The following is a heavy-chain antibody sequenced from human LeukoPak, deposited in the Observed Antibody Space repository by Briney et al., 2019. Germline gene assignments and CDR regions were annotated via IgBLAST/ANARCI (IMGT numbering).Heavy chain of an antibody. J-gene: IGHJ4*02. V-gene: IGHV3-30*18. CDR1: GFTFSSYG. CDR3: AKDVLWRDEMATINGIFY. CDR2: ISYDGSNK. Sequence: GGSLRLSCAASGFTFSSYGMHWVRQAPGKGLEWVAVISYDGSNKYYADSVKGQFTISRDNSKNTLYLQMNSLRAEDTAVYYCAKDVLWRDEMATINGIFYWGQGTLVTVSS. D-gene: IGHD5-24*01.